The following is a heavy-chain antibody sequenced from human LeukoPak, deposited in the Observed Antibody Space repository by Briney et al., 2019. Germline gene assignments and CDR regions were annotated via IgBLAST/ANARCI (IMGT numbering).Heavy chain of an antibody. CDR1: GFSFDDYT. CDR2: TNWDGGIT. Sequence: PGGSLRLSCAASGFSFDDYTMHWVRQFPGKGLEWVSLTNWDGGITNYADSVKGRFTISRDNAKNSLYLQMNSLRAEDTAVYYCARGSYDFWSGLYYFDYWGQGTLLTVSS. D-gene: IGHD3-3*01. CDR3: ARGSYDFWSGLYYFDY. J-gene: IGHJ4*02. V-gene: IGHV3-43*01.